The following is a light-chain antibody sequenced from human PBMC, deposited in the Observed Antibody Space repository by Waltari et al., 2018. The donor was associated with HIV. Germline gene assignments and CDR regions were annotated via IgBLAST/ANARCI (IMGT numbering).Light chain of an antibody. Sequence: QSALTQPASVSASPGQSIPISSTGSSSDVGNSNVVSWYRQFPDTAPQLLIFHVNKRPAEGTNRFSGAKSGNSASLTIAGLLADDEADYYSCSYAGVNSYVFGTGTKVTVL. J-gene: IGLJ1*01. CDR3: CSYAGVNSYV. CDR2: HVN. V-gene: IGLV2-23*02. CDR1: SSDVGNSNV.